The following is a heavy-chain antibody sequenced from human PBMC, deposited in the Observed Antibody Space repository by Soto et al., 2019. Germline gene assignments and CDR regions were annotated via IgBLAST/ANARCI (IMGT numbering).Heavy chain of an antibody. Sequence: GGSLRLSCAASGFTFSSYGMHWVRQAPGKGLEWVAVISYDGSNKYYADSVKGRFTISRDNSKNTLYLQMNSLRAEDTAVYYCAKDRCSGSPTCDFDYWGQGTLVTVSS. J-gene: IGHJ4*02. CDR3: AKDRCSGSPTCDFDY. CDR2: ISYDGSNK. CDR1: GFTFSSYG. D-gene: IGHD6-19*01. V-gene: IGHV3-30*18.